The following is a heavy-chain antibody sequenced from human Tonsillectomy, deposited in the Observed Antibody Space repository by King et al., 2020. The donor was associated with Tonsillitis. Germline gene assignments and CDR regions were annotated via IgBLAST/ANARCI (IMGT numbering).Heavy chain of an antibody. Sequence: VQLVESGGDLVQPGGSLRLSCTASGFTFSSYWMHWVRQAPGKGLVWVSRINGDGSTTTYADSVKGRFTTSRDNAKNTVYLQINSLRAEDTALYYCASSIGAFDIWGQGTMVTVSS. CDR1: GFTFSSYW. CDR3: ASSIGAFDI. J-gene: IGHJ3*02. V-gene: IGHV3-74*01. CDR2: INGDGSTT. D-gene: IGHD3-16*01.